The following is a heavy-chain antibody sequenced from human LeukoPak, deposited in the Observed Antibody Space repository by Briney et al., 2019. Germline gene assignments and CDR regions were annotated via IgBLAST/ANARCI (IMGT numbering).Heavy chain of an antibody. J-gene: IGHJ4*02. CDR3: ARDRSGVTIFDY. CDR1: AFTFSSYA. Sequence: GGSLRLSCAASAFTFSSYAMHWVRRAPGKGLEWVAVISYDGSNKYYADSVKGRFTISRDNSKNTLYLQMNSLRAEDTAVYYCARDRSGVTIFDYWGQGTLVTVSS. CDR2: ISYDGSNK. V-gene: IGHV3-30-3*01. D-gene: IGHD3-3*01.